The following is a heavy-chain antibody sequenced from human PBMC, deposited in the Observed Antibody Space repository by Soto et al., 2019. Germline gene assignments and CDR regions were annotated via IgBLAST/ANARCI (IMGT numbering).Heavy chain of an antibody. V-gene: IGHV4-34*01. CDR2: INHSGST. CDR1: GGSFSGYY. J-gene: IGHJ4*02. Sequence: SETLSLTCAVYGGSFSGYYWSWIRQPPGKGLEWIGEINHSGSTNYNPSLKSRVTISVDTSKNQFSLKLSSVTAADTAVYYCARGTTPYGISWYYYWGQGTLVTVSS. D-gene: IGHD6-13*01. CDR3: ARGTTPYGISWYYY.